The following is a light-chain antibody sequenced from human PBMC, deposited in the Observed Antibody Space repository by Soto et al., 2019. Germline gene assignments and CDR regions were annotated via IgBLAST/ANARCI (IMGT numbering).Light chain of an antibody. J-gene: IGKJ1*01. CDR3: HHYGSFPRWT. CDR1: QSVSSSY. V-gene: IGKV3-20*01. Sequence: EIVLTQSPGTLSLSPGERATLSCRASQSVSSSYLAWYQQKPGQAPRLLIYGASSRTTGIPERFSGGGSQTDFTLTISSQGPQDFAVYYYHHYGSFPRWTFGQVTKWYIK. CDR2: GAS.